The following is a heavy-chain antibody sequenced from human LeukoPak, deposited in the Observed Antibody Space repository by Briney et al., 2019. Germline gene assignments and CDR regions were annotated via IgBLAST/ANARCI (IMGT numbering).Heavy chain of an antibody. J-gene: IGHJ4*02. CDR1: GGSISSGGYS. CDR2: IYHSGST. V-gene: IGHV4-30-2*01. CDR3: ARGAVAAAGGSYFDY. Sequence: KPSETLSLTCAVSGGSISSGGYSWGWIRQPPGKGLEWIGCIYHSGSTYYNPSLKSRVTISVDSSKNQFSLKLSSVTAADTAVYYCARGAVAAAGGSYFDYWGQGTLVTVSS. D-gene: IGHD6-13*01.